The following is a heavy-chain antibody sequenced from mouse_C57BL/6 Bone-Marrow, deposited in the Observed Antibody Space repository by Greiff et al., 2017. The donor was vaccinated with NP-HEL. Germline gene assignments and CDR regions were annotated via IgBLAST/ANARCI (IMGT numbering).Heavy chain of an antibody. CDR3: AREGAQASLFDY. V-gene: IGHV1-26*01. D-gene: IGHD3-2*02. J-gene: IGHJ2*01. CDR2: INPNNGGT. Sequence: VQLQQSGPELVKPGASVKISCKASGYTFTDYYMNWVKQSHGKSLEWIGDINPNNGGTSYNQKFKGKATLTVDKSSSTAYMELRSLTSKDSAVYYCAREGAQASLFDYWGQGTTLTVSS. CDR1: GYTFTDYY.